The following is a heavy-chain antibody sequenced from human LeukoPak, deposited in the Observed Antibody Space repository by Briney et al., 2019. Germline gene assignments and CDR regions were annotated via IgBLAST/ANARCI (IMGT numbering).Heavy chain of an antibody. J-gene: IGHJ4*02. V-gene: IGHV3-30*01. D-gene: IGHD3-22*01. Sequence: GGSLRLSCAASGFTFSSYAMHWVRQAPGKGLEWVAVISYDGSNKYYADSVKGRFTISRDNSKNTLYLQMNSLRAEDTAVYYCARDQGSPYYYDSSGYYRKIFDYWGQGTLVTVSS. CDR2: ISYDGSNK. CDR1: GFTFSSYA. CDR3: ARDQGSPYYYDSSGYYRKIFDY.